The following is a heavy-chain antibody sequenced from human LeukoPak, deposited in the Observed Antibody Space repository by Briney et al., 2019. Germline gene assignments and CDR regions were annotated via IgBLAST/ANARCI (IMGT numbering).Heavy chain of an antibody. D-gene: IGHD3-10*01. Sequence: ASVKVSCKASGYTFTSYGISWVRQAPGQGLEWMGWISAYNGDTNYAQKLQGRVTMPTDTSTSTVDMELRSLRLDDRAVYDWERGGGITMVRGLNFDYWGQGTLVTVSS. J-gene: IGHJ4*02. CDR1: GYTFTSYG. CDR3: ERGGGITMVRGLNFDY. V-gene: IGHV1-18*01. CDR2: ISAYNGDT.